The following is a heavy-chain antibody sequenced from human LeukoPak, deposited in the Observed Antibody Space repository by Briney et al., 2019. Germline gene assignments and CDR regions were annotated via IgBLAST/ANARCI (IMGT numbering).Heavy chain of an antibody. CDR2: IYHSGST. J-gene: IGHJ2*01. CDR1: GGSISISSSNW. Sequence: PSETLSLTCAVSGGSISISSSNWWSWVRQPPGKGLGWIGEIYHSGSTNYNPSLKSRATISVDKSKNRFHLKLSSVTAADTAVYYCARDLHGGNSFTSDWYFDLWGRGTLVTVSS. D-gene: IGHD4-23*01. CDR3: ARDLHGGNSFTSDWYFDL. V-gene: IGHV4-4*02.